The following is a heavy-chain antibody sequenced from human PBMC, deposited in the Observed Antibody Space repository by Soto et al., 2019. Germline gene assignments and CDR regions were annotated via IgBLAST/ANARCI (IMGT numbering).Heavy chain of an antibody. CDR1: GFTVSSNY. D-gene: IGHD6-13*01. CDR3: ARDGAGTFDY. J-gene: IGHJ4*02. CDR2: IYSGGST. Sequence: LRLSCAASGFTVSSNYMSWVRQAPGKGLEWVSVIYSGGSTYYADSVKGRFTISRHNSKNTLYLQMNSLRAEDTAVYYCARDGAGTFDYWGQGTLVTVSS. V-gene: IGHV3-53*04.